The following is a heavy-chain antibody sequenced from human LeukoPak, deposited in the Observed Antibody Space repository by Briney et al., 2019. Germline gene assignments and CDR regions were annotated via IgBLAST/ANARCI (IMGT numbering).Heavy chain of an antibody. Sequence: SETLSLTCTVSGGSISSYYWSWIRQPAGKGLEWIGYIYYSGSTNYNPSLKSRVTISVDTSKNQFSLKLSSVTAADTAVYYCARLGYSYGLGYYYYMDVWGKGTTVTVSS. D-gene: IGHD5-18*01. CDR2: IYYSGST. CDR1: GGSISSYY. J-gene: IGHJ6*03. V-gene: IGHV4-59*01. CDR3: ARLGYSYGLGYYYYMDV.